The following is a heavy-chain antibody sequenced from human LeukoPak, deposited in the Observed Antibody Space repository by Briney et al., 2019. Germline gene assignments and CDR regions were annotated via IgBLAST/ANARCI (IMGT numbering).Heavy chain of an antibody. V-gene: IGHV3-74*01. CDR1: GFIFSSYW. CDR3: ARYCSSTSCYTGPYYYYGMDV. D-gene: IGHD2-2*02. Sequence: PGGSLRLSCAASGFIFSSYWMHWVRQAPGKGLVWVSRINSDGSSTSYADSVKGRFTISRDNAKNTLYLQMNSLRAEDTAVYYCARYCSSTSCYTGPYYYYGMDVWGQGTTVTVSS. J-gene: IGHJ6*02. CDR2: INSDGSST.